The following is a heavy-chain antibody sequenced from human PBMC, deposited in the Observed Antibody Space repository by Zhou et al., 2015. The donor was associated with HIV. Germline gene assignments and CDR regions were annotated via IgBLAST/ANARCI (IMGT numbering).Heavy chain of an antibody. D-gene: IGHD3-16*01. CDR3: VRETLEGDRWGPQRERGNWYFDF. V-gene: IGHV1-69*08. CDR1: GGTFGSHS. J-gene: IGHJ2*01. Sequence: QVQLVQSGAEVKKPGSSVKVSCKPSGGTFGSHSISWVRQAPGEGLEWMGRIIPLIGIRDHAQKFQGRIILTADTSSTTASMELSSLRSDDTAMYYCVRETLEGDRWGPQRERGNWYFDFWGRGSLVTVSS. CDR2: IIPLIGIR.